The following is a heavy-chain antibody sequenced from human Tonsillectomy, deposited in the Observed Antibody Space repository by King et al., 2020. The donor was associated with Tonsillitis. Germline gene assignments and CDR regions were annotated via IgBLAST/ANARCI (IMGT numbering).Heavy chain of an antibody. CDR2: ISGSGGSK. D-gene: IGHD5-12*01. Sequence: VQLVESGGGLVQPGGSLRLSCAASGFTFSSYAMSWVRQAPGKGLEWVSAISGSGGSKYYADAVKGRVTISRDNSKNTLYLQMNRLRAEDTAVYDCAKVYSLSSRCFDPWGQGTLVTVSS. V-gene: IGHV3-23*04. CDR1: GFTFSSYA. CDR3: AKVYSLSSRCFDP. J-gene: IGHJ5*02.